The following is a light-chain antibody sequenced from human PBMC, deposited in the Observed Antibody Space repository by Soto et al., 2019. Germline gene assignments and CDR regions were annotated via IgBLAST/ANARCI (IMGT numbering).Light chain of an antibody. CDR2: SAS. Sequence: DIQMTQSPSSVSASVGDRVTITCRASQAISTWLAWYQQNPGKAPKLLIYSASNLQSGVPSRFSGSGAGTDFTLTSSSLQPEDFATYYWQQANSFPRTFGQGTKVEIK. CDR1: QAISTW. J-gene: IGKJ1*01. V-gene: IGKV1D-12*01. CDR3: QQANSFPRT.